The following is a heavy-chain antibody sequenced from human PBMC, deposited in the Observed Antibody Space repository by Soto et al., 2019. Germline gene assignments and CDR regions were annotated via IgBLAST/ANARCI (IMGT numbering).Heavy chain of an antibody. Sequence: EVQLLESGGGLVPPGGSLRLSCAASGFIFSGYWMHWVRQAPGKGLVWVSRIKSDGSGISYADSVKGRFTISRDNVKKTLYLQMNSLRAEDTAVYYCARAICSGGRCFLLDLWGQGTLVTVFS. D-gene: IGHD2-15*01. CDR1: GFIFSGYW. J-gene: IGHJ5*02. V-gene: IGHV3-74*01. CDR3: ARAICSGGRCFLLDL. CDR2: IKSDGSGI.